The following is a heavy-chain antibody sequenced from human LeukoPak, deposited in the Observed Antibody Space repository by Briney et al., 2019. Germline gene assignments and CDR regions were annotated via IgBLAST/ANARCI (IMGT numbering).Heavy chain of an antibody. CDR2: IYYSGST. CDR1: GGSISSYY. V-gene: IGHV4-59*01. Sequence: PSETLSLTCTASGGSISSYYWSWIRQPPGKGLEWIGYIYYSGSTNYNPSLKSRVTISVDTSKNQFSLKLSSVTAEDTAVYYCARGITRWLVLDDLDYWGQGTLVTVSS. J-gene: IGHJ4*02. CDR3: ARGITRWLVLDDLDY. D-gene: IGHD6-19*01.